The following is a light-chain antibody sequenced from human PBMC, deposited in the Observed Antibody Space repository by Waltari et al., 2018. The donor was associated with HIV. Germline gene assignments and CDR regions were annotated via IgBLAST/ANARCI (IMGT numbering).Light chain of an antibody. CDR3: SSYTSSSTRV. Sequence: QSALTQPASVSGSPGQSITISCTGTSSDVGDYNSVSWYQQHPGKAPKLIIYDVSNRPSGVSKRFSGSKSGNTASLTISGLQTEDEADYYCSSYTSSSTRVFGTGTKVTVL. V-gene: IGLV2-14*01. CDR2: DVS. J-gene: IGLJ1*01. CDR1: SSDVGDYNS.